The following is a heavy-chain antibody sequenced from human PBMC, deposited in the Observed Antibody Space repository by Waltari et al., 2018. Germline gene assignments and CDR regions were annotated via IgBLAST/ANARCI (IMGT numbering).Heavy chain of an antibody. Sequence: CAASGFTVSSNYMSWVRQAPGKGLEWVSVIYSGGSTYYADSVKGRFTISRDNSKNTLYLQMNSLRAEDTAVYYCARRAAAGPYFDYWGQGTLVTVSS. D-gene: IGHD6-13*01. CDR1: GFTVSSNY. CDR3: ARRAAAGPYFDY. CDR2: IYSGGST. V-gene: IGHV3-53*01. J-gene: IGHJ4*02.